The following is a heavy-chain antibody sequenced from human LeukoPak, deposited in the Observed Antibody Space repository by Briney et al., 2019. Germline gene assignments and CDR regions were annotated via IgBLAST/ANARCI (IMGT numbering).Heavy chain of an antibody. V-gene: IGHV3-23*01. CDR1: GLPVRFAGYA. CDR3: ASSVYYDILTGYFDY. J-gene: IGHJ4*02. Sequence: GGSLRLSCAASGLPVRFAGYAMSWVRQAPGKGLEWVSAISGSGGSTYYADSVKGRFTISRDNSKNTLYLQMNSLRAEDTAVYYCASSVYYDILTGYFDYWGQGTLVTVSS. D-gene: IGHD3-9*01. CDR2: ISGSGGST.